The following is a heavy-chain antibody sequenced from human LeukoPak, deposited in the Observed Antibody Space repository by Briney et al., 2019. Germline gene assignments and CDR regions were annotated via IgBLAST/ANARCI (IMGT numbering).Heavy chain of an antibody. Sequence: GGSLRLSCVASGFTVSSNYMSWVRQAPGKGLEWVSVIYRGGSTYYADSVKGRFTISRDNSKNTLYLQMNSLRAEDTAVYYCASGSGSYRTPYYYMDVWGTGTTVTVSS. CDR1: GFTVSSNY. J-gene: IGHJ6*03. CDR2: IYRGGST. V-gene: IGHV3-53*01. CDR3: ASGSGSYRTPYYYMDV. D-gene: IGHD3-10*01.